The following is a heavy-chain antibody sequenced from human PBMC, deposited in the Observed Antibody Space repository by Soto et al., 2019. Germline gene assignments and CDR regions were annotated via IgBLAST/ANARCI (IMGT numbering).Heavy chain of an antibody. Sequence: QVQLQESGPGLVKPSQTLSLTCTVSGGSISSGDYYWSWIRQPPGKGLEWIGYIYYSGSTYYNPSLKRRVTISVDTSKNQFALKLSSVTAADTAVYYCARDVGPSWYYGMDVWGQGTTVTVSS. D-gene: IGHD2-15*01. CDR3: ARDVGPSWYYGMDV. J-gene: IGHJ6*02. CDR1: GGSISSGDYY. V-gene: IGHV4-30-4*01. CDR2: IYYSGST.